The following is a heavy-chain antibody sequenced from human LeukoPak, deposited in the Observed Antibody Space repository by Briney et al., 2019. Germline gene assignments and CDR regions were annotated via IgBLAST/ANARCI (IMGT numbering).Heavy chain of an antibody. CDR3: ARGIGAAAHFYYYYYYMDV. D-gene: IGHD6-13*01. Sequence: GASGMVSCKASGYTFTSYDINWVRQATGQGLEWMGWMNPNSGNTGYAQKFQGRVTMTRNTSISTAYMELSSLRSEDTAVYYCARGIGAAAHFYYYYYYMDVWGKGTTVTVSS. V-gene: IGHV1-8*01. J-gene: IGHJ6*03. CDR1: GYTFTSYD. CDR2: MNPNSGNT.